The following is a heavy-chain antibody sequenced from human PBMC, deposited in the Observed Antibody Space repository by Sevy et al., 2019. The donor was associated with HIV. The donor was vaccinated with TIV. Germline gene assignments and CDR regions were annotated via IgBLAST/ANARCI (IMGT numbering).Heavy chain of an antibody. D-gene: IGHD2-15*01. V-gene: IGHV3-23*01. J-gene: IGHJ3*02. CDR3: ASDVVVVAGWIYAFDI. CDR1: GFTFSNYW. Sequence: GGSLRLSCVASGFTFSNYWMSWVRQAPGKGLEWVSAISGSGGSTYYADSVKGRFTISRDNSKNTRYLQMNSLRAEDTAVYYCASDVVVVAGWIYAFDIWGQGTMVTVSS. CDR2: ISGSGGST.